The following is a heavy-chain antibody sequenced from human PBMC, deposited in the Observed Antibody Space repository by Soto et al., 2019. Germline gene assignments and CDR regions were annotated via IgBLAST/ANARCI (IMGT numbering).Heavy chain of an antibody. J-gene: IGHJ6*02. V-gene: IGHV3-53*01. CDR2: IYSGGST. Sequence: PGGSLRLSCAASGFTVSSNYMSWVRQAPGKGLEWVSVIYSGGSTYYADSVKGRFTISRDNSKNTLYLQMNSLRAEDTAVYYCARDRDTALNYGMDVWGQGTTVTVSS. CDR3: ARDRDTALNYGMDV. D-gene: IGHD5-18*01. CDR1: GFTVSSNY.